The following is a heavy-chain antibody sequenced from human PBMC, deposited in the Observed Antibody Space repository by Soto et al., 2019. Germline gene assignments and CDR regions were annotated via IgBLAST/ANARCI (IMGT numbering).Heavy chain of an antibody. CDR3: AKREPDYYGSGSYLVY. D-gene: IGHD3-10*01. CDR1: GFTFSSYA. J-gene: IGHJ4*02. V-gene: IGHV3-23*01. Sequence: EVQLLESGGGLVQHGGSLSLSCAASGFTFSSYAMSWVRQAPGTGLEWVSALSGSGGSTYYADSVKGRFTIARDNSKNTLYLQMNSLRAEDTAVYDFAKREPDYYGSGSYLVYWGQVTLVTVSA. CDR2: LSGSGGST.